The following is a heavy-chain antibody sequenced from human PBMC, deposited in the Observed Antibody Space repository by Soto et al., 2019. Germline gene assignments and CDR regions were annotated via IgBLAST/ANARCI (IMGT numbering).Heavy chain of an antibody. V-gene: IGHV3-74*01. J-gene: IGHJ4*02. D-gene: IGHD1-26*01. CDR3: VREDSGTYYCIDY. Sequence: EVRLVESGGGLVRPGGSLRLSCAASGFTFSKFWMHWVRQAPGKGLVWVSRMNSDGSSTTYADYVKGRFTISRDNAKNTLYLQMNSLRAEDTAVYYCVREDSGTYYCIDYWGQGTLVTVSS. CDR1: GFTFSKFW. CDR2: MNSDGSST.